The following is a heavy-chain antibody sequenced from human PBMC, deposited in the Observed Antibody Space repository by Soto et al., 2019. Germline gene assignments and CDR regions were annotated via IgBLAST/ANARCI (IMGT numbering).Heavy chain of an antibody. CDR2: IIPIFGTA. V-gene: IGHV1-69*06. J-gene: IGHJ4*02. D-gene: IGHD1-1*01. Sequence: SVKVSCKASGGTFSSYAISWLRQSPGQGLEWMGGIIPIFGTANYAQKFQGRVTITADKSTSTAYMELSSLRSEDTAVYYCARPLTLDGGYFDFWGQGTLVTVSS. CDR3: ARPLTLDGGYFDF. CDR1: GGTFSSYA.